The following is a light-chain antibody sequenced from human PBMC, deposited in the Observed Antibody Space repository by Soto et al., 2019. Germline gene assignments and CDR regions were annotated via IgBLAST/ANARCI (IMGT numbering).Light chain of an antibody. J-gene: IGLJ3*02. CDR1: HIGSKN. V-gene: IGLV3-9*01. Sequence: SYALTQPLSVSVALGQTARITCAGNHIGSKNVHWYQQKPGQAPVLVIYSDNNRPSGIPERLSGSNSGNTATLTISRAQAGDEADYYCQVWGTTTGWVFGGGTKLTVL. CDR2: SDN. CDR3: QVWGTTTGWV.